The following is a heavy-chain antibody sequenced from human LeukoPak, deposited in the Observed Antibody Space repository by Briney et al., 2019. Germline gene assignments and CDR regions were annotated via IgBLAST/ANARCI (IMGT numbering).Heavy chain of an antibody. V-gene: IGHV3-23*01. CDR2: ITSNGGST. CDR3: AKDGRVVRVFDY. D-gene: IGHD3-10*01. CDR1: GFSFTSYA. J-gene: IGHJ4*02. Sequence: GGSLRLSCAASGFSFTSYAMSWVRQAPGKGLEWVSTITSNGGSTDYADSVKGRSTISRDSSKNTLDLQMNSLRAEDTAVYYCAKDGRVVRVFDYWGQGTLVTVSS.